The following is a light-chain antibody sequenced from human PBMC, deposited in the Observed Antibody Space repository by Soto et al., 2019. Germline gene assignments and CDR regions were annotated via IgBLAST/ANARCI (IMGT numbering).Light chain of an antibody. J-gene: IGLJ7*01. V-gene: IGLV2-8*01. CDR1: SSDVGGYDY. CDR2: EVT. Sequence: QSALTQPPSASGSPGQSVTISCTGTSSDVGGYDYVSWYQQHPGKAPKLMIYEVTIRPSGVSDRFSGSKSGNTASLTVSGLQAEDEADYYCAAWDDSLNGPVFGGGTQLTVL. CDR3: AAWDDSLNGPV.